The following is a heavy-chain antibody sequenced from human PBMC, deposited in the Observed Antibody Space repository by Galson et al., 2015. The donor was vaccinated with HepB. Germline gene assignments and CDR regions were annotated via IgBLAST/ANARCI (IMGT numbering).Heavy chain of an antibody. CDR1: GFTFSSYG. V-gene: IGHV3-30*18. Sequence: SLRLSCAASGFTFSSYGMHWVRQAPGKGLEWVAVISYDGSNKYYADSVKGRFTISRDNSKNTLYLQMNSLRAEDTAVYYCAKDIESAYYGDSTDGGGWGQGTLVTVSS. CDR2: ISYDGSNK. D-gene: IGHD4-17*01. J-gene: IGHJ4*02. CDR3: AKDIESAYYGDSTDGGG.